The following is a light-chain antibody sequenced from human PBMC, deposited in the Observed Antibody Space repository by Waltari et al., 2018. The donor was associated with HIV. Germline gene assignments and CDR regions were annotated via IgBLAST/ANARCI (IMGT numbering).Light chain of an antibody. J-gene: IGKJ3*01. CDR2: AAS. CDR1: QSISNY. Sequence: MTQSPSSLSASVGDRVTITCRASQSISNYLNWYQQKPGKAPKLLIYAASSLQSGVPSRFSGSGSGTDFTLTISSLQPEDFATYYCQQSYSTREFTFGPGTKVDIK. CDR3: QQSYSTREFT. V-gene: IGKV1-39*01.